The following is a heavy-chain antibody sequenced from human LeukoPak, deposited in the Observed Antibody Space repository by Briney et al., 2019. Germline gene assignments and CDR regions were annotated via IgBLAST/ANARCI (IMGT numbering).Heavy chain of an antibody. CDR2: ITRSSNTI. V-gene: IGHV3-48*04. CDR3: ARVYTSGYSLDY. Sequence: GGSLRLSCAASGFTFSTYSMKWVRQAPGKGLEWISYITRSSNTIHYADSVKGRFTVSRDNAKNSLSLQMNSLRAEDTAVYYCARVYTSGYSLDYWGQGTLVTVSS. CDR1: GFTFSTYS. J-gene: IGHJ4*02. D-gene: IGHD3-22*01.